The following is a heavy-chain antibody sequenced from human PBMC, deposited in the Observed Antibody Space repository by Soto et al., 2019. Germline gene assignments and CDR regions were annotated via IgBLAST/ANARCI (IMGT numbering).Heavy chain of an antibody. Sequence: QLQLQESGPGLVKPSETLSLTCTVSGGSISSSSYYWGWIRQPPGKGLEWIGSIYYSGSTYYNPSLKSRVTISVDTSKTHFSLKLSSVTAADTAVYYCARHVNAMVRGVIGYWGQGTLVTVSS. CDR1: GGSISSSSYY. CDR3: ARHVNAMVRGVIGY. D-gene: IGHD3-10*01. J-gene: IGHJ4*02. V-gene: IGHV4-39*01. CDR2: IYYSGST.